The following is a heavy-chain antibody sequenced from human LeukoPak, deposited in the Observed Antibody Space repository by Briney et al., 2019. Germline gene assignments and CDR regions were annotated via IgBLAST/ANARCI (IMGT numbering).Heavy chain of an antibody. V-gene: IGHV3-30*02. CDR3: ARGYCSSTSCSYFDY. CDR1: GFTFSSCS. Sequence: GGSLRLSCAASGFTFSSCSMNWVRQAPGKGLEWVAFIRYDGSNKYYADSVKGRFTISRDNSKNTLYLQMNSLRAEDTAVYYCARGYCSSTSCSYFDYWGQGTLVTVSS. CDR2: IRYDGSNK. D-gene: IGHD2-2*01. J-gene: IGHJ4*02.